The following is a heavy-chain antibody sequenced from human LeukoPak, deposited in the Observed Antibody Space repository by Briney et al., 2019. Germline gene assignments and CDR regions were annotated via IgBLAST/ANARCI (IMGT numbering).Heavy chain of an antibody. CDR2: INQSGST. D-gene: IGHD5-12*01. J-gene: IGHJ6*02. Sequence: SETLSLTCAVFGGSFSDYYWKWIRQPPGKGLEWIGEINQSGSTNYNPSLKSRVTISVDTSKNQFSLKLSSVTAADTAVYYCARCDIVKYYYCGMDVWGQGTTVTVSS. CDR3: ARCDIVKYYYCGMDV. V-gene: IGHV4-34*01. CDR1: GGSFSDYY.